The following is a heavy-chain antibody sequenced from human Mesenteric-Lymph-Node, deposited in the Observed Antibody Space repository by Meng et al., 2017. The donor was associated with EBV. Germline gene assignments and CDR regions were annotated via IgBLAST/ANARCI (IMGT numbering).Heavy chain of an antibody. CDR1: GGTFSGYS. CDR3: ARGPPTLTSYVYFDY. V-gene: IGHV4-34*01. CDR2: INQSGST. Sequence: QEPPQPVGAGLLKSSETLSLPCAGDGGTFSGYSWTWIRQPPGKGPEWIGEINQSGSTNYSPSLKSRVTISVDTSKTQFSLNLRSVTAADTAVYYCARGPPTLTSYVYFDYWGQGILVTVSS. D-gene: IGHD4-17*01. J-gene: IGHJ4*02.